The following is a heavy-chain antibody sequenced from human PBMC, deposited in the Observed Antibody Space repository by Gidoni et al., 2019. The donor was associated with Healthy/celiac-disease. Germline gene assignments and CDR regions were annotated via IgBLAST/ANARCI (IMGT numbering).Heavy chain of an antibody. CDR1: GCSISSGGYS. V-gene: IGHV4-30-2*01. CDR3: ARGPDYGDYELYYFDY. J-gene: IGHJ4*02. CDR2: IYHSGST. Sequence: QLQLQESGSGLVKPSQTLSLTCAVSGCSISSGGYSWSWIRQPPGKGLEWIGYIYHSGSTYYNPSLKSRVTISVDRSKNQFSLKLSSVTAADTAVYYCARGPDYGDYELYYFDYWGQGTLVTVSS. D-gene: IGHD4-17*01.